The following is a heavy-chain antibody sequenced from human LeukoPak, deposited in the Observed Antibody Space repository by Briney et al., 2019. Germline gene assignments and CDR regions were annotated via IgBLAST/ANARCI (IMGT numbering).Heavy chain of an antibody. D-gene: IGHD3-10*01. CDR1: GFAFSDYV. CDR3: AKVGYFYGSGSYCLDY. CDR2: ISASGGST. V-gene: IGHV3-23*01. Sequence: GGSLRLSCAASGFAFSDYVMNWVRQAPGKGLEWVSAISASGGSTYYANSVKGRFTISRDNSKNTLYLQMNSLRADDTAVYYCAKVGYFYGSGSYCLDYWGQGTLVTVSS. J-gene: IGHJ4*02.